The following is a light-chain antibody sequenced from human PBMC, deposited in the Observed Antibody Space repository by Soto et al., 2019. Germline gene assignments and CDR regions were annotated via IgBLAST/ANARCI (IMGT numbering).Light chain of an antibody. Sequence: EIVLTQSPGTLSLSPGERATLSCRASQSVSSSYLAWYQQKPGQAPRLLIYGASSRATGIPDRFSGSGSGTDFTLTISSLEPEDSALYYCQQRSNWPPWTFGQGTKVEIK. CDR2: GAS. J-gene: IGKJ1*01. CDR3: QQRSNWPPWT. CDR1: QSVSSSY. V-gene: IGKV3D-20*02.